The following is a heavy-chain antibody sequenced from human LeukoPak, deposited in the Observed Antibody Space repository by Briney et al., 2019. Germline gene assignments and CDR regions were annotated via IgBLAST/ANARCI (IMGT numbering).Heavy chain of an antibody. Sequence: GGSLRLSCAASGVTSNYMTWVRQAPAKGLEWVSVTYNGGTTYYADSVKGRFTISRDNAKSTLFVYLQMNSLRPDDTALYYCAGGGEAARSLAYWGQGALVTVSS. CDR2: TYNGGTT. J-gene: IGHJ4*02. CDR1: GVTSNY. D-gene: IGHD6-6*01. V-gene: IGHV3-66*02. CDR3: AGGGEAARSLAY.